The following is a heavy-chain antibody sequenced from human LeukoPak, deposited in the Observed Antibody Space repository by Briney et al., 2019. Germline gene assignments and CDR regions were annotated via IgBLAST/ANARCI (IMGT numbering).Heavy chain of an antibody. V-gene: IGHV4-34*01. Sequence: SETLSLTCAVYGGSFSGYYWGWIRQPPGKGLEWIGETNHSGSTNYNPSLKSRVTISVDTSKNQFSLKLSSVTAADTAVYYCARGRLGGSYSDWGQGTLVTVSS. D-gene: IGHD1-26*01. CDR1: GGSFSGYY. CDR3: ARGRLGGSYSD. J-gene: IGHJ4*02. CDR2: TNHSGST.